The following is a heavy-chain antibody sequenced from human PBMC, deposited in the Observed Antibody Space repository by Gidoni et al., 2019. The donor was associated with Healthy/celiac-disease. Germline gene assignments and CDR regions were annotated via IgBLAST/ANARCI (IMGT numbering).Heavy chain of an antibody. J-gene: IGHJ4*02. Sequence: QVQLQLWGAGLLKPSETLSLTCAAYAGSFSGYYWSWIRQPPGRGLEWIGEITHSGTTNYNPSLKSRVTISVDTSKNQFSLKLSSVTASDTAVYYCARGRTVVRGYYFDYWGQGTLVTVSS. V-gene: IGHV4-34*01. CDR3: ARGRTVVRGYYFDY. D-gene: IGHD2-15*01. CDR2: ITHSGTT. CDR1: AGSFSGYY.